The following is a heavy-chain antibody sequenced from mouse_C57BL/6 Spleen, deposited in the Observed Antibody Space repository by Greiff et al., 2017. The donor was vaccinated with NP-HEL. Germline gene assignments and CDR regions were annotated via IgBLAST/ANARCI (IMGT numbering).Heavy chain of an antibody. Sequence: DVKLQESGPELVKPGASVKISCKASGYSFTGYYMNWVKQSPEKSLEWIGEINPSTGGTTYNQKFKAKATLTVDKSSSTAYMQLKSLTSEDSAVYYCANAWAYWGQGTLVTVSA. CDR2: INPSTGGT. CDR1: GYSFTGYY. J-gene: IGHJ3*01. V-gene: IGHV1-42*01. CDR3: ANAWAY.